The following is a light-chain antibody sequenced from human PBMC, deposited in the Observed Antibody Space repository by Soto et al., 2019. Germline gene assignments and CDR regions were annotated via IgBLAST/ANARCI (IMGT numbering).Light chain of an antibody. CDR1: QSISNW. Sequence: DIQMTQSPSTLSASVGDRVTITCRASQSISNWLAWYQQKPGKAPKLLIYDASSLESGVPSRFSGSGFGTEVSILISSLQPDDFATDYCQQFNTYSYTFGQGTRVEIK. CDR2: DAS. CDR3: QQFNTYSYT. J-gene: IGKJ2*01. V-gene: IGKV1-5*01.